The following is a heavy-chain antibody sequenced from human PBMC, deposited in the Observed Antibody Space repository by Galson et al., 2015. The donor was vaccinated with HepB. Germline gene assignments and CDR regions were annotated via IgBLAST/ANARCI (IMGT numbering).Heavy chain of an antibody. V-gene: IGHV1-46*01. CDR3: ARGVSTYYFDSSGYLVDY. CDR1: GYTFTNYY. Sequence: SVKVSCKASGYTFTNYYIHWVRQAPGQGLEWMGIMNPSDGSTKYAQRFQGTVTMTRDTSTSRAHMELRSLRSEDTAVYFCARGVSTYYFDSSGYLVDYCGQGTLVTVSS. J-gene: IGHJ4*02. CDR2: MNPSDGST. D-gene: IGHD3-22*01.